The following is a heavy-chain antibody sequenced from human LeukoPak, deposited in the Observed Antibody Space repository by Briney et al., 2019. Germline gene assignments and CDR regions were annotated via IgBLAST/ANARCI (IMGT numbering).Heavy chain of an antibody. D-gene: IGHD2-21*02. V-gene: IGHV3-23*01. J-gene: IGHJ3*01. CDR1: GFTFSSQA. CDR2: INGDGGNT. CDR3: AKPKLLHAFDF. Sequence: GGSLRLSCAASGFTFSSQAMNWVRQSPGKGLEWVSAINGDGGNTYYAGSVKGRFTISRDNSKNTLYLQMNSLRVDDTAVYYCAKPKLLHAFDFWGQGTMVSVSS.